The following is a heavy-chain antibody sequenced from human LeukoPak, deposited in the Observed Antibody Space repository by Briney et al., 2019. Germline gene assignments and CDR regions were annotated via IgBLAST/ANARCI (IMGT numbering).Heavy chain of an antibody. Sequence: SVKVSCKASGGTFSSYAISWVRQAPGQGLEWMGRIIPTFGTANYAQKFQGRVTITTDESTSTAYMELSSLRSEDTAVYYCARDRGRVMITFGGVIVKGFDPWGQGTLVTVSS. CDR3: ARDRGRVMITFGGVIVKGFDP. CDR2: IIPTFGTA. CDR1: GGTFSSYA. V-gene: IGHV1-69*05. J-gene: IGHJ5*02. D-gene: IGHD3-16*02.